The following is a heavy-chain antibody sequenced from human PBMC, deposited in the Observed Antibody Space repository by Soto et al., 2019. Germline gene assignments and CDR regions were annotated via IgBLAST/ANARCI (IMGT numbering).Heavy chain of an antibody. D-gene: IGHD3-10*01. CDR2: INHSGST. J-gene: IGHJ5*02. CDR1: GGSFSGYY. Sequence: SSETLSLTCAVYGGSFSGYYWSWIRQPPGKGLEWIGEINHSGSTNYNPSLKSRVTISVDTSKNQFSLKLSSVTAADTAVYYCARGVRYYYGSGTTNWFDPWGQGTLVTVSS. CDR3: ARGVRYYYGSGTTNWFDP. V-gene: IGHV4-34*01.